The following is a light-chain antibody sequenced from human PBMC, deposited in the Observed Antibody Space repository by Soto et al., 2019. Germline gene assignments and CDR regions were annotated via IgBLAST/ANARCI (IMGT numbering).Light chain of an antibody. Sequence: QSALTQPASVSGSPGQSITISCTGTSSDVGGYNSVSWYQQHPDKAPKLMIYDVSNRPSGVSNRFSGSKSGNTASLTISGPQAEEEADYYCSSKTSSTPVLFGGGTKVTVL. CDR3: SSKTSSTPVL. CDR2: DVS. J-gene: IGLJ3*02. V-gene: IGLV2-14*01. CDR1: SSDVGGYNS.